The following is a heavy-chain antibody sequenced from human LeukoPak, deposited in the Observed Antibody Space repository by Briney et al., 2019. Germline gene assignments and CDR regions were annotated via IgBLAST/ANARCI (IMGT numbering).Heavy chain of an antibody. CDR1: GGCISSSSYY. CDR3: VSRDITMIISDV. V-gene: IGHV4-39*01. J-gene: IGHJ6*04. D-gene: IGHD3-16*01. Sequence: PSETLSLTCTVSGGCISSSSYYWGWIRQPPGKGLEWIGSIYYSGSTYYNPSLKSRVTISVDTSKNQFFLKLSSVTAAVPAVYYCVSRDITMIISDVWGKGTTVTVSS. CDR2: IYYSGST.